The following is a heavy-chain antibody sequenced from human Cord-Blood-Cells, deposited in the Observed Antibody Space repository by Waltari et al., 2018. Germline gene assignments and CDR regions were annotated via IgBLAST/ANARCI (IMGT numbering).Heavy chain of an antibody. V-gene: IGHV4-34*01. CDR2: INHRGNT. J-gene: IGHJ4*02. CDR1: GGSFSGYY. D-gene: IGHD6-19*01. Sequence: QVQLQQWGAGLLKPSETLSLTCAVYGGSFSGYYWSWIRQPPGKGLEWIGEINHRGNTNYNPSRKSRVTISVDTSKTQFSRKLSSVPAADTALYYCASPSGLYSSGWYYFDYWGQGTLVTVSS. CDR3: ASPSGLYSSGWYYFDY.